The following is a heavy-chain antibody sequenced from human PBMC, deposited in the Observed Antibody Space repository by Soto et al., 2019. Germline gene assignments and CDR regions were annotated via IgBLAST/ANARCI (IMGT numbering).Heavy chain of an antibody. CDR2: ISSSSSYI. CDR3: ASGDIVVVVAATTTDAFDI. V-gene: IGHV3-21*01. D-gene: IGHD2-15*01. CDR1: GFTFSSYS. J-gene: IGHJ3*02. Sequence: GGSLRLSCAASGFTFSSYSMNWVRQAPGKGLEWVSSISSSSSYIYYADSVKGRFTISRDNAKNSLYLQMNSLRAEDTAVYYCASGDIVVVVAATTTDAFDIWGQGTMVTVSS.